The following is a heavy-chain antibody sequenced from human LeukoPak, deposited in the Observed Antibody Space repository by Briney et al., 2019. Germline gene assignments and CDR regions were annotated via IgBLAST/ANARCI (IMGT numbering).Heavy chain of an antibody. CDR2: ISGSGGSP. V-gene: IGHV3-23*01. CDR3: AGAAAGSFDY. Sequence: GGSLRLSCAASGFTFSSYAMSWVRQAPGKGLEWVSTISGSGGSPYYADSVKGRFTISRDNSKNTLYLQMNSLRAEDTAVYYCAGAAAGSFDYWGQGSLVTVSS. J-gene: IGHJ4*02. D-gene: IGHD6-13*01. CDR1: GFTFSSYA.